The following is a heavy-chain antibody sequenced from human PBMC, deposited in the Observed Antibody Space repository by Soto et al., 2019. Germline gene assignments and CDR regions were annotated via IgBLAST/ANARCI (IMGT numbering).Heavy chain of an antibody. V-gene: IGHV3-23*01. CDR1: GFTFSSYA. J-gene: IGHJ6*02. D-gene: IGHD3-3*01. CDR2: ISGSGGST. CDR3: AKARTDPLGWLLPQTYYYYGMDV. Sequence: PGGSLRLSCAASGFTFSSYAMSWVRQAPGKGLEWVSAISGSGGSTYNAYSVKGRFTISRDNSKNTLYLQMNSLRAEDTAVYYCAKARTDPLGWLLPQTYYYYGMDVWGQGTTVTVSS.